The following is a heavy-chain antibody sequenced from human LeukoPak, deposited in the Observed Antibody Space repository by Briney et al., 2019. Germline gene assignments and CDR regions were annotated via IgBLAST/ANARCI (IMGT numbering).Heavy chain of an antibody. CDR1: GGSISSSDYY. V-gene: IGHV4-39*02. CDR2: IYYSGST. J-gene: IGHJ4*02. CDR3: ARDQLGADY. D-gene: IGHD6-13*01. Sequence: SETLSLTCTVSGGSISSSDYYWDWIRQPPGMGLEYIGSIYYSGSTYYNPSLKSRVTISVDTSKNQFSLKLSSVTAADTAVYYCARDQLGADYWGQGTLVTVSS.